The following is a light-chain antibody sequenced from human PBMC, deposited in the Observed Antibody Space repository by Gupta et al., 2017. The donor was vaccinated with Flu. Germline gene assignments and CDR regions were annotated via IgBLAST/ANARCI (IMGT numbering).Light chain of an antibody. V-gene: IGKV3-20*01. CDR2: GAS. CDR1: QSVSSSY. Sequence: ERVFTQSPCTLSLSPGERATLSCRASQSVSSSYLAWYQQKPGQAPRLLIYGASSRATGIPDRFSGSGSGTDFTLTISRLEPEDFAVYYCQQYGSPLTFGGGTKVEIK. J-gene: IGKJ4*01. CDR3: QQYGSPLT.